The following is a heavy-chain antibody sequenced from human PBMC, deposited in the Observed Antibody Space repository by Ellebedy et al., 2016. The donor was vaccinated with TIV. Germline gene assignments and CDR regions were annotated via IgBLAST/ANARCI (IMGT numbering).Heavy chain of an antibody. CDR2: IWYDGSNK. D-gene: IGHD3-22*01. Sequence: GESLKISCAASGFTFSDYCMSWIRQAPGKGLEWVAVIWYDGSNKYYADSVTGRFTISSDNSKNTLYLQMNSLRAEDTAVYYCARDLIPMIVGLTGPHYGMDVWGQGTTVTVSS. J-gene: IGHJ6*02. CDR3: ARDLIPMIVGLTGPHYGMDV. CDR1: GFTFSDYC. V-gene: IGHV3-33*08.